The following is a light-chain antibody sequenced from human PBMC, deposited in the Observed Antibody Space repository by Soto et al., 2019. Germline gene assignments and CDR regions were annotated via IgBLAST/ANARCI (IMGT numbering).Light chain of an antibody. V-gene: IGKV3-15*01. CDR3: QQYNNWPQT. Sequence: EIVLTQSPGTLSVSPGDRVTLSCRASQSVGTNFAWYQQRPGQAPRLLIYGSSTRATDIPARFSGSGSGTEFTLTISGLQSADFATYFCQQYNNWPQTFGQGTKVDIK. CDR1: QSVGTN. J-gene: IGKJ1*01. CDR2: GSS.